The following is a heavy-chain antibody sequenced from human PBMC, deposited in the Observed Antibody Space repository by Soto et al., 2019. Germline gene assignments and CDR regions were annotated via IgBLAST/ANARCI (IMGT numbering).Heavy chain of an antibody. V-gene: IGHV3-9*01. J-gene: IGHJ4*02. Sequence: EVQLVDSGGGLVQPGRSLRLSCAASGFTFDIYAMHWVRQAPGKGLEWVSSISWNSGTRGYADSVKGRFTISRDNAKNSLELQMDSLRTEDTAFYYCAKELGGYSYGYELDHWGQGTLVAVSS. CDR3: AKELGGYSYGYELDH. D-gene: IGHD5-18*01. CDR1: GFTFDIYA. CDR2: ISWNSGTR.